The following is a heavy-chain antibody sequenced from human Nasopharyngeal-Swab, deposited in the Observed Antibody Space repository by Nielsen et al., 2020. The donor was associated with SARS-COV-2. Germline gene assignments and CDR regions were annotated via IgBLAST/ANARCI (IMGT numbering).Heavy chain of an antibody. CDR2: ISGSGGST. CDR3: ATPGTRCSGDTCNMWVFDY. J-gene: IGHJ4*02. CDR1: GFTFSSYA. Sequence: GGSLTLSCSASGFTFSSYAMSWVRQAPGKVLDWVSSISGSGGSTSYADSVKGRFTISRDNSKTTLYLQMHSLRAEDTAVYYCATPGTRCSGDTCNMWVFDYWGQGTLVTVSS. D-gene: IGHD2-15*01. V-gene: IGHV3-23*01.